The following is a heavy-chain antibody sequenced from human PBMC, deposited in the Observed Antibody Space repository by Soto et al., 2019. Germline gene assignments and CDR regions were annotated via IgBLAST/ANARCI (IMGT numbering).Heavy chain of an antibody. V-gene: IGHV4-34*01. Sequence: SETLSLTCAVYGGSFSGYYWSWIRQPPGKGLEWIGEINHSGSTNYNPSLKSRVTISVDTSKNQFSLKLSSVTAADTAVYYCARDRWIAPVPGGGPVLVPPDYWGQGTLVTVSS. D-gene: IGHD6-13*01. CDR3: ARDRWIAPVPGGGPVLVPPDY. CDR2: INHSGST. J-gene: IGHJ4*02. CDR1: GGSFSGYY.